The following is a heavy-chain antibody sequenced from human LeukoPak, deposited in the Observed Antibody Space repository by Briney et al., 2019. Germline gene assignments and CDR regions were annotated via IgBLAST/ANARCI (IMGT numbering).Heavy chain of an antibody. CDR2: ISSSGSTI. CDR1: GFTFSSYG. CDR3: ARRGSDDAFDI. D-gene: IGHD2-15*01. Sequence: PGGSLRLSCAASGFTFSSYGMNWVRQAPGKGLEWVSYISSSGSTIYYADSVKGRFTISRDNAKNSLYLQMSSLRAEDTAVYYCARRGSDDAFDIWGQGTMVTVSS. V-gene: IGHV3-48*03. J-gene: IGHJ3*02.